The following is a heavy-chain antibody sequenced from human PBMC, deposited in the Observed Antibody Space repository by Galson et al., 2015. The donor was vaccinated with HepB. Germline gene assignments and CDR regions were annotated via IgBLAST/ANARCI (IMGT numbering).Heavy chain of an antibody. CDR2: ISEYGSKK. D-gene: IGHD3-10*01. V-gene: IGHV3-30*09. CDR3: VRDMTEGFGELLLMAADY. CDR1: GFTFRSYA. Sequence: SLRLSCAASGFTFRSYALHWVRQAPGKGLEWVALISEYGSKKYADSVKGRFAISRENSKNTLYLQMNSMRVEDTAVYYCVRDMTEGFGELLLMAADYWGQRTLVTVSS. J-gene: IGHJ4*02.